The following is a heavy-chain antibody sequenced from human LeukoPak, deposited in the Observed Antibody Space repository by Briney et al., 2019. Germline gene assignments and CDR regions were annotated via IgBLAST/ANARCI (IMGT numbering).Heavy chain of an antibody. V-gene: IGHV4-59*12. J-gene: IGHJ4*02. CDR3: ARDYGDYRKTLDY. D-gene: IGHD4-17*01. CDR1: GGSISSYY. Sequence: PSETLSLTCTVSGGSISSYYRSWIRQPPGKGLEWIGEIYHSGSTNYNPSLKSRVTISVDKSKNQFSLKLSSVTAADTAVYYCARDYGDYRKTLDYWGQGTLVTVSS. CDR2: IYHSGST.